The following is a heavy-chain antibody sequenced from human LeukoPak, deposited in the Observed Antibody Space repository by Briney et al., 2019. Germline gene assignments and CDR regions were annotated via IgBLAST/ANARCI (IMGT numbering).Heavy chain of an antibody. V-gene: IGHV3-48*03. Sequence: GGSLRLSCAASGFTFSSYEMNWVRQAPGKGLEWVSYISSSGSTIYYADSVKGRFTISRDNAKNSLYLQMNSLRAEDTAVYYCARVTYDSMGGNAFDIWGQGTMVTVSS. CDR3: ARVTYDSMGGNAFDI. D-gene: IGHD3-22*01. CDR1: GFTFSSYE. J-gene: IGHJ3*02. CDR2: ISSSGSTI.